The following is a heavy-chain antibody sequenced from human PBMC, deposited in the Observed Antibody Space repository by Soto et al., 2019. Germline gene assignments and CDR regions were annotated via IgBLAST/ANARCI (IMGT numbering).Heavy chain of an antibody. Sequence: PPGKGLEWIGEINHSGSTNYNPSLKSRVTISVDTSKNQFSLKLSSVTAADTAVYYCARSIAAAGNWFDPWGQGTLVTVSS. D-gene: IGHD6-13*01. J-gene: IGHJ5*02. CDR3: ARSIAAAGNWFDP. V-gene: IGHV4-34*01. CDR2: INHSGST.